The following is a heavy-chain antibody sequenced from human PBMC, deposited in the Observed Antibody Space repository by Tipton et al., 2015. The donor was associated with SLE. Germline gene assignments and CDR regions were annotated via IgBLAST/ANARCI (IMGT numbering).Heavy chain of an antibody. Sequence: QVQLVQSGAEVRKPGASVKVSCKASGYTFTGYYLHWVRQAPGQRPEWMGWIAPDNGGTKYAQKFQGRVTMTRDTSITTVYMELSRLTSDDTAVYFCASRDYGDNWDFDLWGRGTLVTVSS. V-gene: IGHV1-2*02. CDR1: GYTFTGYY. J-gene: IGHJ2*01. D-gene: IGHD4-17*01. CDR3: ASRDYGDNWDFDL. CDR2: IAPDNGGT.